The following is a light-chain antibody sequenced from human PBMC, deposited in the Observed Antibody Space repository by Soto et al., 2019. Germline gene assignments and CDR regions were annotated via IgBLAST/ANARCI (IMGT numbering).Light chain of an antibody. V-gene: IGKV3-15*01. CDR2: GAS. J-gene: IGKJ1*01. CDR3: QQRSNWPRT. CDR1: QSVSSR. Sequence: EIVMAQSPAPLSVSPGEGATLSCQASQSVSSRLAWYQQKLGQAPRLLIYGASTRATGIPARFSGSGSGTDFTLTISSLEPEDFAVYYCQQRSNWPRTFGQGTKVDIK.